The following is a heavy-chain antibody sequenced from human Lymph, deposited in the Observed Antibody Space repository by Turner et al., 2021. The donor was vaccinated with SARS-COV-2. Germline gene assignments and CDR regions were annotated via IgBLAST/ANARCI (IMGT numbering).Heavy chain of an antibody. Sequence: EVQRLQSGAEGQTPGESLKISCKGSGYSFTTYWIGWVRQMPGKGLEWMGIIDTGDSDTRYSPSFQGRVTISADKSTSTAYLQWSSLKASDTAMYYCSRREWGGSLGHIDYWGQGTLVTVSS. J-gene: IGHJ4*02. CDR3: SRREWGGSLGHIDY. V-gene: IGHV5-51*01. D-gene: IGHD3-3*01. CDR1: GYSFTTYW. CDR2: IDTGDSDT.